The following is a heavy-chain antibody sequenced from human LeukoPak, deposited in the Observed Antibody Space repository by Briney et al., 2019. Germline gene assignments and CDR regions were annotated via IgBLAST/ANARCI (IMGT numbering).Heavy chain of an antibody. J-gene: IGHJ3*02. V-gene: IGHV4-59*01. CDR1: GGSISSYY. CDR3: ASDREVGAFDI. CDR2: IYYSGST. Sequence: SETLSLTCTVSGGSISSYYWSWIRQPPGKGLEWIGYIYYSGSTNYNPSLKSRVTISVDTSKNQFSLKLSSVTAADTAVYYCASDREVGAFDIWGQGTMVTVSS.